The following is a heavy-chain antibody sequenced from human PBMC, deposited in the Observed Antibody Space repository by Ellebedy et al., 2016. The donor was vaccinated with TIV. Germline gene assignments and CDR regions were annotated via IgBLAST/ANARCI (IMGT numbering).Heavy chain of an antibody. CDR1: GFTFSSYG. V-gene: IGHV3-30*18. CDR2: VSYDGNNQ. J-gene: IGHJ6*02. Sequence: LSLTCGASGFTFSSYGMHWVRQAPGKGLAWVAGVSYDGNNQVYGDSVKGRFTISRDNFKNTLYLQMDSLRPEDTAVYYCAKDQLLLGYGMDLWGRGTTVTVSS. D-gene: IGHD2-15*01. CDR3: AKDQLLLGYGMDL.